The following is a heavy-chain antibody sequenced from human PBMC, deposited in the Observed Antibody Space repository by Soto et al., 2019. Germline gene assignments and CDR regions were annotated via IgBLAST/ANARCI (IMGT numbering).Heavy chain of an antibody. V-gene: IGHV3-9*01. Sequence: EVQLVESGGGLVQPGRSLRLSCAASGFTFDDYAMHWVRQAPGKGLEWVSGISWSSGSIGYADSVKGRFTISRDNAKISLSLQVHSLTAEDTALYYCAKGRLVLSEAGGYWGQGTLVTVSS. J-gene: IGHJ4*02. D-gene: IGHD6-19*01. CDR2: ISWSSGSI. CDR1: GFTFDDYA. CDR3: AKGRLVLSEAGGY.